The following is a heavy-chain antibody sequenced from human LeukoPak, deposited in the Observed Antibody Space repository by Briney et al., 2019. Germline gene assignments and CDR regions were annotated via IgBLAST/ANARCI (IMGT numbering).Heavy chain of an antibody. J-gene: IGHJ4*02. CDR2: IYHSGST. D-gene: IGHD3-10*01. V-gene: IGHV4-39*01. Sequence: SETLSLTCTVSGGSISSSSYYWGWIRQPPGKGLEWIGSIYHSGSTYYNPSLKSRVTISVDTSKNQFSLKLSSVTAADTAVYYCARQQGSGSLYGYDYWGQGTLVTVSS. CDR1: GGSISSSSYY. CDR3: ARQQGSGSLYGYDY.